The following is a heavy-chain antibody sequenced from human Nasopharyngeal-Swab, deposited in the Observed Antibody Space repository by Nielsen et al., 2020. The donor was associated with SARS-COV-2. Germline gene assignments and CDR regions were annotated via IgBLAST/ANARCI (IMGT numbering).Heavy chain of an antibody. J-gene: IGHJ4*02. CDR1: GFTFSGYA. CDR3: AKTKGCSGGSCYGLDY. Sequence: GGSRRLSWAASGFTFSGYAMRWVRQAPGKGLEWVSAISSSGGRTYYADSVKGRFTISRDNSKNTLYLQMSSLRAEDTAVYYCAKTKGCSGGSCYGLDYWGQGTLVTVSS. CDR2: ISSSGGRT. V-gene: IGHV3-23*01. D-gene: IGHD2-15*01.